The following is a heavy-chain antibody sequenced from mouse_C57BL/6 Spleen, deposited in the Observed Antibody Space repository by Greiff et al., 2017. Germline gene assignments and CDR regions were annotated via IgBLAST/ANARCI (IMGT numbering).Heavy chain of an antibody. Sequence: VQLQQSGAELARPGASVKLSCKASGYTFTSYGISWVKQRTGQGLEWIGEIYPRSGNTYYNEKFKGKDTLTADKSSSTAYLELRSLTSEDSAVYFCARESMVLRYAMDYWGKGTSVTVAS. V-gene: IGHV1-81*01. J-gene: IGHJ4*01. D-gene: IGHD2-10*02. CDR1: GYTFTSYG. CDR3: ARESMVLRYAMDY. CDR2: IYPRSGNT.